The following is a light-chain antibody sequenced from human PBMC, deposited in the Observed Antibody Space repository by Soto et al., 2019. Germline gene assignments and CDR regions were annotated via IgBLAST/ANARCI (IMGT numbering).Light chain of an antibody. V-gene: IGKV3-15*01. CDR2: GAS. CDR1: QTVSRS. CDR3: QQYIDWPPYT. J-gene: IGKJ2*01. Sequence: EVLLTQSPATLYVSPGERATLSCRASQTVSRSLAGYQQRPGQAPRLLIYGASTLAAGVPGRFSGSGSGTDFTLTITSLQSEDFAVYYCQQYIDWPPYTFGQGTKLQIK.